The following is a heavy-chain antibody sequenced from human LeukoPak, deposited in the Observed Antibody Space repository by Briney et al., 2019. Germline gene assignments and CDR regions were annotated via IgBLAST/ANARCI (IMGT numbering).Heavy chain of an antibody. CDR1: GGSFSGYY. V-gene: IGHV4-34*01. J-gene: IGHJ4*02. CDR3: ARAGWYYGSGTIDY. Sequence: MPSETLSLTCAVYGGSFSGYYWSWIRQPPGKGLEWIGEINHSGSTNYNPPLKSRVTISVDTSKNQFSLKLSSVTAADTAVYYCARAGWYYGSGTIDYWGQGTLVTVSS. D-gene: IGHD3-10*01. CDR2: INHSGST.